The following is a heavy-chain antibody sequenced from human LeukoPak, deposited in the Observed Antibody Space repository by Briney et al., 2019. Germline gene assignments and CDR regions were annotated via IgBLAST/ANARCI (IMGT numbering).Heavy chain of an antibody. J-gene: IGHJ4*02. CDR1: GFTFSSYW. D-gene: IGHD5-18*01. Sequence: VGSLRLSCAASGFTFSSYWMSWVRQAPGKGQEWVANIKQDGSEKYYVDSVKGRFTISRDNAKNSLYLQMNSLRAEDTAVYYCARTWIQLWPQAHWGQGTLVTVSS. CDR3: ARTWIQLWPQAH. V-gene: IGHV3-7*01. CDR2: IKQDGSEK.